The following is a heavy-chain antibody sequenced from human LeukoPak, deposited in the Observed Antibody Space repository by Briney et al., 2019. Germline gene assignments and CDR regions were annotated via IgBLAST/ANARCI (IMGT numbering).Heavy chain of an antibody. D-gene: IGHD3-3*01. J-gene: IGHJ4*02. CDR2: IYYSGST. Sequence: PSETLSLTCTVSGVSISSSSYYWGWIRQPPGKGLEWIGSIYYSGSTYYNPSLKSRVTISVDTSKNQFSLKLSSVTAADTAVYYCARPSTIFGVVTDYWGQGTLVTVSS. CDR1: GVSISSSSYY. CDR3: ARPSTIFGVVTDY. V-gene: IGHV4-39*01.